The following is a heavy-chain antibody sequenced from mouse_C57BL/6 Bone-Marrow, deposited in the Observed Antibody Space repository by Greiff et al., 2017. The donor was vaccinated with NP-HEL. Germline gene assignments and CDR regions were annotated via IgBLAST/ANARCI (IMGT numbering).Heavy chain of an antibody. D-gene: IGHD1-1*01. CDR2: IDPETGGT. V-gene: IGHV1-15*01. CDR1: GYTFTDYE. CDR3: TRDINYAWYFDV. J-gene: IGHJ1*03. Sequence: QVQLKQSGAELVRPGASVTLSCKASGYTFTDYEMHWVKQTPVHGLEWIGAIDPETGGTAYNQKFKGKAILTADKSSSTAYMELRSLTSEDSAVYYCTRDINYAWYFDVWGTGTTVTVSS.